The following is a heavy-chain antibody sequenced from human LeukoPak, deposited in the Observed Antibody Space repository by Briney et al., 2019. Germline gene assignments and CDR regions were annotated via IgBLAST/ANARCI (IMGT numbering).Heavy chain of an antibody. CDR2: ISSSSTI. J-gene: IGHJ4*02. CDR1: GFTFSSYS. Sequence: PGGSLRLSCAASGFTFSSYSMTWVRQAPGKGLEWVSYISSSSTIYYADSVKGRFTISRDNAKNSLYLQMNSLRAEDTAVYYCARDSTYYDFWSGSPRFDYWGQGTLVTVSS. CDR3: ARDSTYYDFWSGSPRFDY. D-gene: IGHD3-3*01. V-gene: IGHV3-48*01.